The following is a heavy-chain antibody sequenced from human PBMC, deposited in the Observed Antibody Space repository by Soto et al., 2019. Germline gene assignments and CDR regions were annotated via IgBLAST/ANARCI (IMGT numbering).Heavy chain of an antibody. CDR3: ARGRDYGDYFDY. J-gene: IGHJ4*02. V-gene: IGHV4-59*01. CDR1: GGSISSYY. Sequence: QVQLQESGPGLVKPSETLSLTCTVSGGSISSYYWSWIRQPPGKGLEWIGYIYYSGSTNYNPSLKSRVTISVDTSKNQFSLKLSSVTAADTAVYYGARGRDYGDYFDYWGQGTLVTVSS. CDR2: IYYSGST. D-gene: IGHD4-17*01.